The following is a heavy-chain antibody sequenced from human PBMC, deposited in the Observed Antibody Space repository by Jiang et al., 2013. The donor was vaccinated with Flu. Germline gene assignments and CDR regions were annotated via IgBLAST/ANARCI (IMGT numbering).Heavy chain of an antibody. Sequence: SVKVSCKASGYTFAAFGISWVRQAPGQRLEYMGWISPHNGNTNYAQKLQGRVTMTTDTSTSTAYMELRSLRSDDTALYYCAIRTGTYPYYFDYWGQGTLVTVSS. J-gene: IGHJ4*02. D-gene: IGHD1-1*01. CDR3: AIRTGTYPYYFDY. CDR1: GYTFAAFG. V-gene: IGHV1-18*01. CDR2: ISPHNGNT.